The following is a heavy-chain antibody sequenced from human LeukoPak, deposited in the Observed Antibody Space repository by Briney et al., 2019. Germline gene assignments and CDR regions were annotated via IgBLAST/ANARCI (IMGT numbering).Heavy chain of an antibody. V-gene: IGHV3-48*03. CDR1: GFTLSSFE. D-gene: IGHD2-15*01. CDR2: ISSSGSII. J-gene: IGHJ3*02. CDR3: AKGYSSSYLRNAFDI. Sequence: GGSLRLSCAASGFTLSSFEMNWVRQAPGKGLEWVSYISSSGSIIYYADSVKGRFTISRDYAKNSLNLQMNSLRVEDAAVYYCAKGYSSSYLRNAFDIWGQGTMVTVSS.